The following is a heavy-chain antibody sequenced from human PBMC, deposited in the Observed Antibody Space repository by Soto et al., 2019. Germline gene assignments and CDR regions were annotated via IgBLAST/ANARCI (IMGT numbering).Heavy chain of an antibody. CDR1: GFTFSSYA. J-gene: IGHJ5*02. CDR2: ISGSGGST. V-gene: IGHV3-23*01. CDR3: AKDPGWDYGRHSRVNWFDP. D-gene: IGHD4-17*01. Sequence: GGSLRLSCAASGFTFSSYAMSWVRQAPGKGLEWVSAISGSGGSTYYADSVKGRFTISRDNSKNTLYLQMNSLRAEDTAVYYCAKDPGWDYGRHSRVNWFDPWGQGTLVTVSS.